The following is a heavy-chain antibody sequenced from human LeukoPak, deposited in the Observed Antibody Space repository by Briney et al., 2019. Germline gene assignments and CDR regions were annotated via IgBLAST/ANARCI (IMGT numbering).Heavy chain of an antibody. Sequence: KSSETLSLTCTVSGYSISSGYYWGWIRQPPGKGLEWIGSIYHSGSTYYNPSLKSRVTISVDTSKNQFSLKLSSVTAADTAMYYCARQTGSGLFTLPGGQGTLVTVSS. V-gene: IGHV4-38-2*02. CDR1: GYSISSGYY. CDR3: ARQTGSGLFTLP. D-gene: IGHD3/OR15-3a*01. CDR2: IYHSGST. J-gene: IGHJ4*02.